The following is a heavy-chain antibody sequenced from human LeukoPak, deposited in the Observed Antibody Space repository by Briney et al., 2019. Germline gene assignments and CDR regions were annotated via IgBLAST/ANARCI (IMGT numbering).Heavy chain of an antibody. CDR3: ARGGTWGSFDY. CDR2: IREDRSHE. D-gene: IGHD3-16*01. CDR1: GFTFSTYW. Sequence: GGSLRLSCAASGFTFSTYWMNWVRQAPGKGLEWVAYIREDRSHENYVDSVKGRFTISRDNAKNSLSLQLNSLRAEDTAVYFCARGGTWGSFDYWGQGTLVTVSS. V-gene: IGHV3-7*01. J-gene: IGHJ4*02.